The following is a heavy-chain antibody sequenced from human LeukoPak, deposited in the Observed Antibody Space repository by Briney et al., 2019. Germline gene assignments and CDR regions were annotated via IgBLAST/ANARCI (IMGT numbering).Heavy chain of an antibody. J-gene: IGHJ4*02. CDR3: ASRQSYGVYDY. Sequence: GGSLRLSCADSGFSFSSYEMDWVRQAPGKGLEWVSYISTSGSTIHYADSVKGRFTFSRDNAKNSVYLQMNSLRADDTAVYYCASRQSYGVYDYWGQGTLVTVSS. V-gene: IGHV3-48*03. D-gene: IGHD5/OR15-5a*01. CDR2: ISTSGSTI. CDR1: GFSFSSYE.